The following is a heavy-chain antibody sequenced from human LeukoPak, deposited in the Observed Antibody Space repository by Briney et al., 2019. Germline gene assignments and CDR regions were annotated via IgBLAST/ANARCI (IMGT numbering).Heavy chain of an antibody. V-gene: IGHV4-59*08. CDR3: ARHQPWGTAMGPVMDV. CDR2: IYYSGST. Sequence: SETLSLTCTVSGGSISTYYWSWIRQPPGKGLEWIGYIYYSGSTNYNPSLKSRVTISVDTSKNQSSLKLSSVTAADTAVYYCARHQPWGTAMGPVMDVWGQGTTVTVSS. CDR1: GGSISTYY. J-gene: IGHJ6*02. D-gene: IGHD5-18*01.